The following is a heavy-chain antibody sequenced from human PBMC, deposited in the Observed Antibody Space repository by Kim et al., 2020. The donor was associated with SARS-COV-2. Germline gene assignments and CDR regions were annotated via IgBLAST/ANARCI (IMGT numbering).Heavy chain of an antibody. V-gene: IGHV4-4*02. J-gene: IGHJ4*02. CDR1: GGSISSSNW. CDR3: ALLMTTVTSCCDY. Sequence: SETLSLTCAVSGGSISSSNWWSWVRQPPGKGLEWIGEIYHSGSTNYNPSLKSRVTISVDKSKNQFSLKLSSVTAADTAVYYCALLMTTVTSCCDYWGQGTLVTVSS. D-gene: IGHD4-17*01. CDR2: IYHSGST.